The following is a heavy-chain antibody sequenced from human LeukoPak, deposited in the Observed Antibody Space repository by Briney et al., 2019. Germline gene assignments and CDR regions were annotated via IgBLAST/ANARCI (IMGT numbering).Heavy chain of an antibody. J-gene: IGHJ4*02. D-gene: IGHD1-26*01. V-gene: IGHV1-58*01. CDR2: IVVGSGNT. CDR3: AAARGATIEHLDY. CDR1: GFTVTRSV. Sequence: ASVKVSCKASGFTVTRSVLQGVGQARGQGLEWIGWIVVGSGNTKYAQKFQERVTITRDMSTSTVYMELSSLRSEDTAVYYCAAARGATIEHLDYWGQGTQVTASS.